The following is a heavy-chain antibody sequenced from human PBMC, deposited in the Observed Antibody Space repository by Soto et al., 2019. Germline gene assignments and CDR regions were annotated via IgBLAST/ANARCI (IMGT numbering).Heavy chain of an antibody. CDR3: ARDMTVRLQYRGDDY. CDR1: GYTFTNYA. D-gene: IGHD3-22*01. CDR2: INAGDGNK. Sequence: QVQLVQSGAEVKKPGASVKVSGKASGYTFTNYAFHWARQAPGQGLEWVGWINAGDGNKQYSQKFQGRITITRDTHASTAYMVLSSLRSEDTAVYYCARDMTVRLQYRGDDYWGQGTLVTVSS. V-gene: IGHV1-3*01. J-gene: IGHJ4*02.